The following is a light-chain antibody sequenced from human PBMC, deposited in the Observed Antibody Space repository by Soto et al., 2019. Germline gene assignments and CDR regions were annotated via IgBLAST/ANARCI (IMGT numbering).Light chain of an antibody. V-gene: IGKV3-20*01. CDR3: QQYGSSPQT. J-gene: IGKJ1*01. CDR1: QNIRSS. CDR2: GAS. Sequence: EIVMTQSPATLSVSPGERVTLSCRASQNIRSSLAWYQQKPGQAPRLLIYGASSRATGIPDRFTGSGSGTDFTLTISRLEPEDFAVYYCQQYGSSPQTFGQGTKVDIK.